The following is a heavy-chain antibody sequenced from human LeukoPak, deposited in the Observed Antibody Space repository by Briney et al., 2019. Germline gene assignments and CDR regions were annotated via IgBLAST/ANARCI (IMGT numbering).Heavy chain of an antibody. D-gene: IGHD3-9*01. V-gene: IGHV3-73*01. J-gene: IGHJ6*04. CDR2: IRSKANSYAT. Sequence: PGGSLRLSCAASGFTFSGSAMHWVRQASGKGLEWVGRIRSKANSYATAYAASVKGRFTISRDDSKNTAYLQMNSLKTEDTAVYYCTRLSVDILTGYYYYYGMDVWGKGTTVTVSS. CDR1: GFTFSGSA. CDR3: TRLSVDILTGYYYYYGMDV.